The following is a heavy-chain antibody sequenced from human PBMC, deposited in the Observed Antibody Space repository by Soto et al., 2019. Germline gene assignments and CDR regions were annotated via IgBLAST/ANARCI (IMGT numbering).Heavy chain of an antibody. Sequence: QVQLVQSGAEVKKPESSVKVSCKAPGGTFSTYAISWVRQAPGQGLEWMGGIIPMFGTANYALRFQDRVKITADGPTNTVYLELSSLRSEDTAVYFCASGIQLWLRRINNGYSGWGQGTLVTVSS. V-gene: IGHV1-69*12. CDR3: ASGIQLWLRRINNGYSG. D-gene: IGHD5-18*01. J-gene: IGHJ4*02. CDR2: IIPMFGTA. CDR1: GGTFSTYA.